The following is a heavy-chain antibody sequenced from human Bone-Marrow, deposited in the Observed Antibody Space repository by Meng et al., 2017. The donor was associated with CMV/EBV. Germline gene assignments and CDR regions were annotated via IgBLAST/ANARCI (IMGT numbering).Heavy chain of an antibody. J-gene: IGHJ5*02. CDR1: GGSISDYY. CDR2: IYYSGST. CDR3: TRGDYPPGWLDP. V-gene: IGHV4-59*01. D-gene: IGHD3-16*01. Sequence: SETLSLTCTVSGGSISDYYWNWFRQPPGKGLEWSGYIYYSGSTSYNISLRSRVTISLLTSKGEFSLRLTSVSAVDTAVYYCTRGDYPPGWLDPGGQGILVTVSS.